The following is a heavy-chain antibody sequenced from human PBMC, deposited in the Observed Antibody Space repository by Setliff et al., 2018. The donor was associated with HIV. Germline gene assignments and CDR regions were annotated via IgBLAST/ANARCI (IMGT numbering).Heavy chain of an antibody. J-gene: IGHJ6*02. CDR2: VYHTGSA. D-gene: IGHD1-26*01. V-gene: IGHV4-38-2*02. Sequence: PSETLSLTCNVSGYFLISGYHWGWLRQAPGRGLEWIGCVYHTGSAYYNPSLKSRLTMSVDTSKNQFSLKLGSVTAADTAVYYCARDRRETHFNYYYGMDVWGRGTTVTVSS. CDR3: ARDRRETHFNYYYGMDV. CDR1: GYFLISGYH.